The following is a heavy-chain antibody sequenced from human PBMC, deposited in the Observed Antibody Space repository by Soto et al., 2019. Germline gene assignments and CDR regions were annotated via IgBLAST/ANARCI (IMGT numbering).Heavy chain of an antibody. CDR3: ARGTSWQLPFDY. J-gene: IGHJ4*02. Sequence: QVQLQESGPGLVKPSETLSLTCTVSSDSISSYYWSWIRQPPGKRLEWIGYICYSGSTDYNPSLKSRVTISGDTSKNQFSLKVSSVTAADTAVYYCARGTSWQLPFDYWGQGTLVTVSS. CDR2: ICYSGST. D-gene: IGHD6-13*01. CDR1: SDSISSYY. V-gene: IGHV4-59*01.